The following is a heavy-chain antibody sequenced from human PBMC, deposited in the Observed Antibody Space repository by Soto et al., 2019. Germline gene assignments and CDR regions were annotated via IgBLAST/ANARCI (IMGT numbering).Heavy chain of an antibody. Sequence: ASVKVSCTASGYTLTGSYMHWVRQAPGQGLEWMGWINPNSGGTNYAQKFQGWVTMTRDTSISTAYMELSRLRSDDTAVYYCARSPAGSYDATAFDIWGQGTMVTVS. V-gene: IGHV1-2*04. CDR1: GYTLTGSY. D-gene: IGHD1-26*01. CDR2: INPNSGGT. CDR3: ARSPAGSYDATAFDI. J-gene: IGHJ3*02.